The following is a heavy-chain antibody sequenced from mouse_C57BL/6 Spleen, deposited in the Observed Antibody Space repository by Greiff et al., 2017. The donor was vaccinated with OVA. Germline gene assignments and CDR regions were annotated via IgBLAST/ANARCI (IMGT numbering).Heavy chain of an antibody. J-gene: IGHJ1*03. CDR3: AKAGSSYVHWYFDV. D-gene: IGHD1-1*01. Sequence: QVQLKQPGAELVKPGASVKLSCKASGYTFTSYWMQWVKQRPGQGLEWIGEIDPSDSYTNYNQKFKGKATLTVDTSSSTAYMQLSSLTSEDSAVYYCAKAGSSYVHWYFDVWGTGTTVTVSS. CDR2: IDPSDSYT. V-gene: IGHV1-50*01. CDR1: GYTFTSYW.